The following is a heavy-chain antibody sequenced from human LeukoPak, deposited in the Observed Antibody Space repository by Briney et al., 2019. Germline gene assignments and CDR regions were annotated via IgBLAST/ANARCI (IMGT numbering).Heavy chain of an antibody. CDR2: INTNTGNP. D-gene: IGHD5-18*01. J-gene: IGHJ5*02. V-gene: IGHV7-4-1*02. CDR3: ARARVLQLWNRNWFDP. Sequence: ASVKVSCKASGYTFTSYAMNWVRQAPGQGLEWMGWINTNTGNPTCAQGFTGRFVFSLDTSVSTAYLQISSLKAEDTAVYYCARARVLQLWNRNWFDPWGQGTLVTVSS. CDR1: GYTFTSYA.